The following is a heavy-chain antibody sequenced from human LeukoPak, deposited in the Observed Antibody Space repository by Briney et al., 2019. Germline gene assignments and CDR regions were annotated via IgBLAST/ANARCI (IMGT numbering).Heavy chain of an antibody. D-gene: IGHD6-19*01. J-gene: IGHJ4*02. CDR2: IYTSGNT. CDR1: GGSFSIYY. CDR3: ARVFSVAGTFDY. V-gene: IGHV4-4*07. Sequence: SETLSLTCTVSGGSFSIYYWSWIRQPAGKGLEWIGRIYTSGNTYYNPSLKGRVTMSVDTSKNQFSLNLSSVTAADTAVYYCARVFSVAGTFDYWGQGTLVTVSS.